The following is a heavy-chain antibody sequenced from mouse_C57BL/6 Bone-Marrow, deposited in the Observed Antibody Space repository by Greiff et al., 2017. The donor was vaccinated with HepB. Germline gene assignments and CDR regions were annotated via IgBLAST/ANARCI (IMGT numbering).Heavy chain of an antibody. CDR3: AYVSSFDY. CDR1: GYTFTDYY. J-gene: IGHJ2*01. CDR2: INPNNGGT. V-gene: IGHV1-26*01. Sequence: VQLKQSGPELVKPGASVKISCKASGYTFTDYYMNWVKQSHGKSLEWIGDINPNNGGTSYNQKFKGKATLTVDKSSSTAYMERRSLPSEDSAVYYCAYVSSFDYWGQGTTLTVSA. D-gene: IGHD1-1*01.